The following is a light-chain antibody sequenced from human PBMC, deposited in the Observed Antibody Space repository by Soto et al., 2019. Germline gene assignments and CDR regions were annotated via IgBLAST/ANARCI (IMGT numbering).Light chain of an antibody. CDR3: SSYEGSNNFGVPDV. J-gene: IGLJ1*01. CDR2: EVS. Sequence: QSALTQPPSASGSPGQSVTISCTGTSSDVGDYNFVSWYQQHPGKAPKLMIYEVSKRPSGVPDRFSGSKSGNTASLTVSGLQPEDEADYYCSSYEGSNNFGVPDVFGTGTKLTVL. V-gene: IGLV2-8*01. CDR1: SSDVGDYNF.